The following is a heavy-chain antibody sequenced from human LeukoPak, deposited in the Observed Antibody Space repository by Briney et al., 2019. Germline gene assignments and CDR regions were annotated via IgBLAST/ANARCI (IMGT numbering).Heavy chain of an antibody. CDR3: AFISSWWERKLDY. D-gene: IGHD6-13*01. V-gene: IGHV3-21*04. Sequence: PGGSLRLSCAASGFTFSSYSMNWVRQAPGKGLEWVSSISSSSSYIYYADSVKGRFTISRDNAKSSLYLQMNSLRAEDTAVYYCAFISSWWERKLDYWGQGTLVTVSS. CDR2: ISSSSSYI. J-gene: IGHJ4*02. CDR1: GFTFSSYS.